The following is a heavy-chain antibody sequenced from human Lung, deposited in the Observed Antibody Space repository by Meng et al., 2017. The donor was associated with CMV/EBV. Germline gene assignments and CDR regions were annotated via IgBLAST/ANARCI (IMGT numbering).Heavy chain of an antibody. V-gene: IGHV3-49*04. J-gene: IGHJ1*01. CDR3: ARGSGSPEH. D-gene: IGHD3-10*01. CDR2: IRNRTRGGTT. CDR1: GFTFGDYA. Sequence: SCTASGFTFGDYAMTWVRQAPGKRLEWIGFIRNRTRGGTTAYAASVKGRFSILRDDSKSIAYLQMDSVKIEDTGVYFCARGSGSPEHWGQGTVVT.